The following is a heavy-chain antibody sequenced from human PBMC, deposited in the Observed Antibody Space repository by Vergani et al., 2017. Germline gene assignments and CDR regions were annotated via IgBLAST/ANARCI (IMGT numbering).Heavy chain of an antibody. J-gene: IGHJ4*02. CDR2: ISYDGSNK. Sequence: QVQLVESGGGVVQPGRSLRLSCAASGFTFSSYAMHWVRQAPGKGLEWVAVISYDGSNKYYADSVKGRFTISRDNSKNTLYLQMNSLRAEDTAVYYCAKDPPGIWFGEPFDYWGQGTLVTVSS. V-gene: IGHV3-30-3*01. CDR3: AKDPPGIWFGEPFDY. CDR1: GFTFSSYA. D-gene: IGHD3-10*01.